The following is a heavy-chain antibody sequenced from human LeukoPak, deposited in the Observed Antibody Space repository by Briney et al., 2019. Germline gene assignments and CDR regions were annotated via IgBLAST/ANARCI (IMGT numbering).Heavy chain of an antibody. J-gene: IGHJ3*02. D-gene: IGHD6-19*01. CDR3: ASQAGIVVARDAFDI. V-gene: IGHV1-69*04. CDR2: IIPILGIA. CDR1: GGTFSSYA. Sequence: SVKVSCKASGGTFSSYATSWLRQAPGQGLEWMGRIIPILGIADYAQKFQGRVTITADKSTSTAYMELSSLRSEDTAVYYCASQAGIVVARDAFDIWGQGTMVTVSS.